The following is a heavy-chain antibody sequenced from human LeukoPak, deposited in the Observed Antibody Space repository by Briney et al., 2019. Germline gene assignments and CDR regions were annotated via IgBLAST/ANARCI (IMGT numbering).Heavy chain of an antibody. J-gene: IGHJ4*02. CDR1: GFTFSSYN. CDR2: IGSSSSYI. Sequence: GGSLRLSCAASGFTFSSYNMNWVRQAPGKGLEWVSSIGSSSSYINYADSVKGRFTISRDNAKNSLYLQMNSLRAEDTAVYWCARDYIAYDPLDYWGQGTLVTVSS. D-gene: IGHD3-3*01. V-gene: IGHV3-21*01. CDR3: ARDYIAYDPLDY.